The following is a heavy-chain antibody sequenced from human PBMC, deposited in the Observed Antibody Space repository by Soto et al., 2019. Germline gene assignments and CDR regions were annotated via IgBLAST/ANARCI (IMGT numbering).Heavy chain of an antibody. CDR3: AKDTSSSSWSHYSYYYYYYMDV. J-gene: IGHJ6*03. D-gene: IGHD6-13*01. Sequence: GGSLRLSCAASGFTFSSYGMHWVRQAPGKGLEWVAVISYDGSNKYYADSVKGRFTISRDNSKNTLYLQMNSLRAEDTAVYYCAKDTSSSSWSHYSYYYYYYMDVWGKGTTVTVSS. CDR1: GFTFSSYG. CDR2: ISYDGSNK. V-gene: IGHV3-30*18.